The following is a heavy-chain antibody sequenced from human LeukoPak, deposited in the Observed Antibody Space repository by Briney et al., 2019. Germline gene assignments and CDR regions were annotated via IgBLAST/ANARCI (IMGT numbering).Heavy chain of an antibody. D-gene: IGHD5-18*01. J-gene: IGHJ4*02. CDR2: IWYDGSNK. V-gene: IGHV3-33*01. CDR1: GFTFSSYG. CDR3: ARDPTDGYSYGRNDY. Sequence: PGGSLRLSCAASGFTFSSYGMHWVRQAPGKGLEWVAVIWYDGSNKYYADSVKGRFTISRDNSKNTLYLQMNSLRAEDTAVYYCARDPTDGYSYGRNDYWGQGTLVTVSS.